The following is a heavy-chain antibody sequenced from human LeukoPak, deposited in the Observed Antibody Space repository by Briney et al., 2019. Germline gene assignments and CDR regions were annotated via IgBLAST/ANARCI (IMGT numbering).Heavy chain of an antibody. CDR1: GFTFSSYG. V-gene: IGHV3-33*06. J-gene: IGHJ4*02. Sequence: GGSLRLSCAASGFTFSSYGMHWVRQAPGKGLEWVAVIWYDGSNKYYADSVKGRFTISRDNSKNTLYLQMNSLRAEDTAVYYCAKDSIAALFYYFDYWGQGTLVTVSS. CDR2: IWYDGSNK. CDR3: AKDSIAALFYYFDY. D-gene: IGHD6-6*01.